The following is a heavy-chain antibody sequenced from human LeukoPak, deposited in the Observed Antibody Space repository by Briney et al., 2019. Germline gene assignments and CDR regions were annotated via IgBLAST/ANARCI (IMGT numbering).Heavy chain of an antibody. Sequence: QAGRSLRLSCAASGFTFSSYAMHWVRQAPGKGLEWVAVISYDGSNRYYADSVKGRFTISRDNSKNTLYLQMNSLRAEDTAVYYCAKDLNSTYNYDSSGYEDAFDIWGQGTMVTVSS. CDR1: GFTFSSYA. J-gene: IGHJ3*02. D-gene: IGHD3-22*01. CDR3: AKDLNSTYNYDSSGYEDAFDI. V-gene: IGHV3-30*04. CDR2: ISYDGSNR.